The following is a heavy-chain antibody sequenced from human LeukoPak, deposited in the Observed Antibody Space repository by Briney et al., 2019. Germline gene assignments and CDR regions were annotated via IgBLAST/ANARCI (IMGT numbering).Heavy chain of an antibody. Sequence: PGGSLRLSCAASGFTFSSYAMHWVRQAPGKGLEWVAFIRYDGSNKYYADSVKGRFTISRDNSKNTLYLQMNSLRAEDTAVYYCAKDPYYYDSSGYLYWGQGTLVTVSS. CDR3: AKDPYYYDSSGYLY. D-gene: IGHD3-22*01. CDR1: GFTFSSYA. J-gene: IGHJ4*02. V-gene: IGHV3-30*02. CDR2: IRYDGSNK.